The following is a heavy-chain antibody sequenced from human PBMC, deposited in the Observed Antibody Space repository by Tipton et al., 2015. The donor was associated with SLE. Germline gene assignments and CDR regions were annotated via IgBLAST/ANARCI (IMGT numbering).Heavy chain of an antibody. J-gene: IGHJ3*02. Sequence: TLSLTCSVSGGSISTYYWSWIRQPPKQGLEWIGWIYHTGSTDYNPSLKSRDTISVDTSKNQFSLRLSSVTAADTAVYYCARDYYGSGFDAFDTWGQGTMVTVSS. CDR1: GGSISTYY. CDR3: ARDYYGSGFDAFDT. CDR2: IYHTGST. D-gene: IGHD3-10*01. V-gene: IGHV4-59*01.